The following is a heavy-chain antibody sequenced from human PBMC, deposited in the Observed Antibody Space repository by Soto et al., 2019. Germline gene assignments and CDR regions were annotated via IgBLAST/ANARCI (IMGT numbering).Heavy chain of an antibody. D-gene: IGHD2-2*03. CDR2: IYGGGNGP. Sequence: EVQVLESGGGLVQPGGSLRLSCAATGFTFSDFAMSWVRQAPGKGLEWVSRIYGGGNGPHSADSVKGRVTISRDNSKNTLYLQMNSLRAEDTAVYYCAKMEGMDPWAYSFAYWGQGTLVTVSS. CDR1: GFTFSDFA. V-gene: IGHV3-23*01. CDR3: AKMEGMDPWAYSFAY. J-gene: IGHJ4*02.